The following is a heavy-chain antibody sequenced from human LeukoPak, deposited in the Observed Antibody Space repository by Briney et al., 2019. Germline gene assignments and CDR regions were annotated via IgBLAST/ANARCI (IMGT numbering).Heavy chain of an antibody. CDR2: ISGSGGST. J-gene: IGHJ4*02. V-gene: IGHV3-23*01. CDR3: AKASAMIVVVSKHFDY. Sequence: PGGPLRLSCAASGFTFDDYAMHWVRQAPGKGLEWVSAISGSGGSTYYADSVKGRFTISRDNSKNTLYLQMNSLRAEDTAVYYCAKASAMIVVVSKHFDYWGQGTLVTVSS. CDR1: GFTFDDYA. D-gene: IGHD3-22*01.